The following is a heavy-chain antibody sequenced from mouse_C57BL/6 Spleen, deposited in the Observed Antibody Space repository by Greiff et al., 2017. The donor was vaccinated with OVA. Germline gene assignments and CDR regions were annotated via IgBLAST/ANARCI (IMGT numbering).Heavy chain of an antibody. V-gene: IGHV1-15*01. CDR3: TRREPYYYAMDY. Sequence: VKLQESGAELVRPGASVTLSCKASGYTFTDYEMHWVKQTPVHGLEWIGAIDPETGGTAYNQKFKGKAILTADKSSSTAYMELRSLTSEDSAVYYCTRREPYYYAMDYWGQGTSVTVSS. CDR1: GYTFTDYE. CDR2: IDPETGGT. J-gene: IGHJ4*01.